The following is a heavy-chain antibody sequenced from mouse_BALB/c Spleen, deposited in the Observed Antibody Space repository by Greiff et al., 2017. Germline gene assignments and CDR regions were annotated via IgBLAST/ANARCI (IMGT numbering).Heavy chain of an antibody. Sequence: VQLQQSGAKLARPGASVKLSCKASGYTFTSYWMQWVKQRPGQGLEWIGAIYPGDGDTRYTQKFKGKATLTADKSSSTAYMQLSSLASEDSAVYYCARSGGNLLYYAMDYWGQGTSVTVAS. CDR3: ARSGGNLLYYAMDY. D-gene: IGHD2-1*01. CDR2: IYPGDGDT. V-gene: IGHV1-87*01. CDR1: GYTFTSYW. J-gene: IGHJ4*01.